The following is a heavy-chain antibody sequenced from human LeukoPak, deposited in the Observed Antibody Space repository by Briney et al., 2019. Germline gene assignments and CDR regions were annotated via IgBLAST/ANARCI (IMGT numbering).Heavy chain of an antibody. Sequence: GGSLRLSCAAPGFTFSNFGMHWVRQAAGKGLEWVAVIWYDGSHKFYADSVKGRFTISRDNSKNTLYLQMNSLRAEDTAVYYCARDIYDSGSYYFDYWGQGTLVAVSS. CDR2: IWYDGSHK. CDR1: GFTFSNFG. D-gene: IGHD1-26*01. CDR3: ARDIYDSGSYYFDY. J-gene: IGHJ4*02. V-gene: IGHV3-33*01.